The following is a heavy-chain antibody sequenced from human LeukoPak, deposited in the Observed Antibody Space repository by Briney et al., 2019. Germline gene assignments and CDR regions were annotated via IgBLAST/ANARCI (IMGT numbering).Heavy chain of an antibody. D-gene: IGHD6-19*01. CDR3: ARGPYSSGWYVYFDY. V-gene: IGHV3-21*01. CDR2: ISSSSSYI. CDR1: GFTFSSYS. Sequence: GGSLRLSCAASGFTFSSYSMNWVRQAPGKGLEWVSSISSSSSYIYYADSVKGRFTISRDNAKNSLYLQMNSLRAEDTAVYYCARGPYSSGWYVYFDYWGQGTLVTVSS. J-gene: IGHJ4*02.